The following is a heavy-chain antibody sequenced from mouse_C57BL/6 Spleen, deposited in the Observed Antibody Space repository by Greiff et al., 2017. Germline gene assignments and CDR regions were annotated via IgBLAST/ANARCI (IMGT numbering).Heavy chain of an antibody. CDR2: IYPGSGST. CDR3: ARWGSTMVTTVDY. CDR1: GYTFTSYW. J-gene: IGHJ2*01. Sequence: QVQLQQSGAELVKPGASVKMSCKASGYTFTSYWITWVKQRPGQGLEWIGDIYPGSGSTNYNEKFKSKATLTVDTSSSTAYMQLSSLTSEDSAVYYCARWGSTMVTTVDYWGQGTTLTVSS. D-gene: IGHD2-2*01. V-gene: IGHV1-55*01.